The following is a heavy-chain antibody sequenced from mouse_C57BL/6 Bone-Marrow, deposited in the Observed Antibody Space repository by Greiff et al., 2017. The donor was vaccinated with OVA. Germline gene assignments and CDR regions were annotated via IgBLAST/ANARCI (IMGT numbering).Heavy chain of an antibody. Sequence: EVKVVESGGGLVKPGGSLKLSCAASGFTFSSYAMSWVRQTPEKRLEWVATLSDGGSYTSYPDNVQGRFTISRDNAKNNLYLQMSHLKSEDTAMYYCARDRDYYGSSHWYFDVWGTGTTVTVSS. CDR3: ARDRDYYGSSHWYFDV. V-gene: IGHV5-4*01. J-gene: IGHJ1*03. CDR2: LSDGGSYT. CDR1: GFTFSSYA. D-gene: IGHD1-1*01.